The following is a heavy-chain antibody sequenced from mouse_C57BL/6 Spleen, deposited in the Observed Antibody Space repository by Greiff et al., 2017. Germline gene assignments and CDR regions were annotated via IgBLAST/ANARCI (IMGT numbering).Heavy chain of an antibody. CDR2: ISSGSSTI. V-gene: IGHV5-17*01. CDR1: GFTFSDYG. J-gene: IGHJ2*01. Sequence: DVHLVESGGGLVKPGGSLKLSCAASGFTFSDYGMHWVRQAPEKGLEWVAYISSGSSTIYYADTVKGRFTISRDNAKNTLFLQMTSLRSEDTAMYYCARQRVVAPFDYWGQGTTLTVSS. D-gene: IGHD1-1*01. CDR3: ARQRVVAPFDY.